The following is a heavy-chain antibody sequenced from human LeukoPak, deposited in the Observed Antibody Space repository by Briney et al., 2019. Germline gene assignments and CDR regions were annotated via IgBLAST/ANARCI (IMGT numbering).Heavy chain of an antibody. CDR3: ARPNNGLPDYGMDV. Sequence: ASVKVSCKASGYTFTSYDINWVRQATGQGLEWMGWMNPNSGNTGYAQKFQGRVTMTRNTSISTAYLELSSLRSEDTAVYYCARPNNGLPDYGMDVGGQGTTVTFSS. CDR2: MNPNSGNT. J-gene: IGHJ6*02. CDR1: GYTFTSYD. D-gene: IGHD3/OR15-3a*01. V-gene: IGHV1-8*01.